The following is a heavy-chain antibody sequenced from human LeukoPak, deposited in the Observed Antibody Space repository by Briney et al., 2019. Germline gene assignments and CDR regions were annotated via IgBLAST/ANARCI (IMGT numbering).Heavy chain of an antibody. V-gene: IGHV3-23*01. CDR2: NSSGGGST. D-gene: IGHD5-24*01. CDR3: ARDGRWLQPT. Sequence: PGVSLRLPCAASGFPFSSYSMNWVRHSPGKALEGVTANSSGGGSTYYEDSVKGRCTISRDNTKNTLYLQMNNRRAEDTAVYYCARDGRWLQPTWGQGTLVTVSS. J-gene: IGHJ4*02. CDR1: GFPFSSYS.